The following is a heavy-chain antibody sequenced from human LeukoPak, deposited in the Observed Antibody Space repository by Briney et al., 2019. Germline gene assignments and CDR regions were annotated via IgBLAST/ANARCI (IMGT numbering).Heavy chain of an antibody. CDR3: AVYSGSRDYYYYMDV. CDR1: GYTFTSYG. Sequence: GASVKVSCKASGYTFTSYGISWVRQAPGQGLEWMGWISAYNGNTNYAQKFQGRVTMTEDTSTDTAYMELSSLRSEDTAVYYCAVYSGSRDYYYYMDVWGKGTTVTVSS. D-gene: IGHD1-26*01. J-gene: IGHJ6*03. CDR2: ISAYNGNT. V-gene: IGHV1-18*01.